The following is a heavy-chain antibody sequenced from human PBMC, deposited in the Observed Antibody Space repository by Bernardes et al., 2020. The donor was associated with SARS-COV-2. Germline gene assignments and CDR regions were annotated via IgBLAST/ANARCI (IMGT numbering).Heavy chain of an antibody. CDR1: GDTFNGYG. CDR3: ATMIRAIDY. Sequence: ASVKVCCKASGDTFNGYGFSWVRQAPGQGLEWMGWISFHTGQTDYALRFQGRVTMTTDTATRTAFMELRSLRSDDTAMYYCATMIRAIDYWGQGTLVTVSS. J-gene: IGHJ4*02. CDR2: ISFHTGQT. V-gene: IGHV1-18*04. D-gene: IGHD3-10*01.